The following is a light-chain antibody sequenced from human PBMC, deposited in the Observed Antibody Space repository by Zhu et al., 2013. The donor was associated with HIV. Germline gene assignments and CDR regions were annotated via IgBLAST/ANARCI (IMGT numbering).Light chain of an antibody. Sequence: QTVVTQEPALTVSPGGTVTLTCASTTGAVTSGNFANWFQQKPGQAPRALIYGTSNRHSWTPARFSGSLLGGKAALTLSGVQPEDEAEYYCLLYYGGAQLRVFGTGTKVTVL. V-gene: IGLV7-43*01. CDR2: GTS. CDR1: TGAVTSGNF. J-gene: IGLJ1*01. CDR3: LLYYGGAQLRV.